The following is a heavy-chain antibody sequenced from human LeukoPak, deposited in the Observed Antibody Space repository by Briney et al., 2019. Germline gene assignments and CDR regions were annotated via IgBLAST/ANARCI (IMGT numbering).Heavy chain of an antibody. CDR3: ARDLAAAGTWFDP. V-gene: IGHV3-33*01. CDR1: GFTFSRFG. J-gene: IGHJ5*02. D-gene: IGHD6-13*01. CDR2: IWYDTSNK. Sequence: GGSLRLSRAAAGFTFSRFGMRWVRQAPGKGLEWVAVIWYDTSNKYYADSVKGRFTISRDNSKNALYLQMNSLRAEDTAVYYCARDLAAAGTWFDPWGQGTLVTVSS.